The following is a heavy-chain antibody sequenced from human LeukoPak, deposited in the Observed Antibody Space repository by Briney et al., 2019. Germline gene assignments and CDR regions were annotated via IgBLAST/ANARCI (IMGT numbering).Heavy chain of an antibody. CDR2: IYYSGST. V-gene: IGHV4-59*08. Sequence: PSETLSLTCTVSGGSISTYYWSWIRQPPGKGLEWIGYIYYSGSTNYNPSLKSRVTISVDTSKNQFSLRLSSVTAADTAMYYCAKSGGYGLIDYWGQGTLVTVSS. CDR3: AKSGGYGLIDY. J-gene: IGHJ4*02. CDR1: GGSISTYY. D-gene: IGHD1-26*01.